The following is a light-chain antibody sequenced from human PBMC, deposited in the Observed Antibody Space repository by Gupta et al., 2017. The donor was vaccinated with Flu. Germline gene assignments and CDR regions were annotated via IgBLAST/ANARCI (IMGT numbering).Light chain of an antibody. CDR2: EEV. V-gene: IGLV3-10*01. J-gene: IGLJ3*02. Sequence: SFELTPPPSLSVSPVQTDKINCSGDALPEKYVYCFQQKSGQAPVLVVYEEVKRPSGIPERISGSSSGTLATLTIGGAEVEDEADYYCYSRDSSSGHRAFGGGTKLTVL. CDR1: ALPEKY. CDR3: YSRDSSSGHRA.